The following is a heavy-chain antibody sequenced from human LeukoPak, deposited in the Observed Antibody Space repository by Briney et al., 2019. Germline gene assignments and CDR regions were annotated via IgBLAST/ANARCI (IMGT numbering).Heavy chain of an antibody. Sequence: SETLSLTCAVYGGSFSGYYWGWIRHPPGKGLEWIGEINHSGSTNYNPSLKSRVTISVDTSKNQFSLKLSSVTAADTAVYYCARGRGRGYSYGYYNYWGQGTLVTVSS. V-gene: IGHV4-34*01. CDR1: GGSFSGYY. J-gene: IGHJ4*02. CDR2: INHSGST. CDR3: ARGRGRGYSYGYYNY. D-gene: IGHD5-18*01.